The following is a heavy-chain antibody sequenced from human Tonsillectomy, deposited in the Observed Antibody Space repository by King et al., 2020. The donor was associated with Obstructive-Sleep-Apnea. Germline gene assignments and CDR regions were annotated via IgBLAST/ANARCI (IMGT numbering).Heavy chain of an antibody. J-gene: IGHJ3*01. CDR3: ARDHGDDILTGYRIPDAFDL. Sequence: DVQLVESGGGLVLPGGSLRLSCAASGFTLSTYRMNWVRQAPGKGLEWVSYISGLSSRIFYAGSVKGRFTISRDNAKNSLHLLMNNLRVEDTAVYYCARDHGDDILTGYRIPDAFDLWGQGTRVTVSS. D-gene: IGHD3-9*01. CDR2: ISGLSSRI. V-gene: IGHV3-48*04. CDR1: GFTLSTYR.